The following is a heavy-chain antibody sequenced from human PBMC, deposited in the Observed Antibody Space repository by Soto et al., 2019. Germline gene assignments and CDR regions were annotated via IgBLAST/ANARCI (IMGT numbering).Heavy chain of an antibody. CDR2: IKQDGSEK. CDR3: ARDHAIAAAGTRYYYGMDV. CDR1: GFTFSSYW. Sequence: VGSLRLSCAASGFTFSSYWMSWVRQAPGKGLEWVANIKQDGSEKYYVDSVKGRFTISRDNAKNSLYLQMNSLRAEDTAVYYYARDHAIAAAGTRYYYGMDVWGQGTTVTVSS. V-gene: IGHV3-7*03. D-gene: IGHD6-13*01. J-gene: IGHJ6*02.